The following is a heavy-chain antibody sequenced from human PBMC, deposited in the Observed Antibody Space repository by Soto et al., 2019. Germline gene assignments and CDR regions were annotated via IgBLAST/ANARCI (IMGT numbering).Heavy chain of an antibody. CDR2: ISYDGSNK. CDR1: GFTFSSYG. V-gene: IGHV3-30*18. D-gene: IGHD3-22*01. J-gene: IGHJ4*02. CDR3: AKDGNYDSSGYYYAQTPNFDY. Sequence: QVQLVESGGGVVQPGRSLRLSCAASGFTFSSYGMHWVRQAPGKGLEWVAVISYDGSNKYYADSVKGRFTISRDNSKNTLYLQMNSLRAEDTAVYYCAKDGNYDSSGYYYAQTPNFDYWGQGTLVTVSS.